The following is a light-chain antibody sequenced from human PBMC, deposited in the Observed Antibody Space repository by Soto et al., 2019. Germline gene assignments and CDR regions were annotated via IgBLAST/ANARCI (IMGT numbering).Light chain of an antibody. J-gene: IGKJ4*01. CDR3: QQSYSTPRLT. Sequence: DIQMTQSPSSLSASVGDRVTITCRASQSISSYLNWYQQKPGKAPKLLIYAASSLQSGVPSRFRGSGSGTAFTLTISSLQPEDVVTYYCQQSYSTPRLTFGGGTKVQIK. CDR2: AAS. V-gene: IGKV1-39*01. CDR1: QSISSY.